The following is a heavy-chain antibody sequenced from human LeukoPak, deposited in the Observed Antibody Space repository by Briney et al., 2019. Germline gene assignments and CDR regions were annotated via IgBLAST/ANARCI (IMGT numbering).Heavy chain of an antibody. CDR3: TGKYYYDSSGYYYVDY. CDR1: GYSISSGYF. V-gene: IGHV4-38-2*01. J-gene: IGHJ4*02. D-gene: IGHD3-22*01. CDR2: IYHSGST. Sequence: SETLSLTCAVSGYSISSGYFWGWIRQSPGKGLEWIGSIYHSGSTYYNPSLESRVTISVDTSKNQFSLKLSSVTAADTAVYYCTGKYYYDSSGYYYVDYWGQGTLVTVSS.